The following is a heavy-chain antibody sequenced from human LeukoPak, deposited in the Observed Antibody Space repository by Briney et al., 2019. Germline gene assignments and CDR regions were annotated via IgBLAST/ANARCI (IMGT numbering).Heavy chain of an antibody. CDR1: GGSFSGYY. J-gene: IGHJ4*02. CDR2: IYYSGST. V-gene: IGHV4-34*01. Sequence: SETLSLTCAVYGGSFSGYYWSWIRQPPGKGLEWIGSIYYSGSTYYNPSLKSRVTISVDTSKNQFSLKLSSVTAADTAVYYCARDLVHGYYDSSGYSAYWGQGTLVTVSS. CDR3: ARDLVHGYYDSSGYSAY. D-gene: IGHD3-22*01.